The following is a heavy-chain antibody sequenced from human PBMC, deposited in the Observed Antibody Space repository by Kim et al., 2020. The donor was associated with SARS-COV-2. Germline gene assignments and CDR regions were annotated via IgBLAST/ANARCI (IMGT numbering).Heavy chain of an antibody. CDR2: IKWDGSGQ. Sequence: GGSLRLSCAASGFTFSDYWMHWVRQAPGSGLVWVSLIKWDGSGQNYADSVKGRFTISRDNAKNTLYLQMNSLTAEDTAMYYCARETAVTGEYYFDFWGQGSLVTVSS. CDR1: GFTFSDYW. V-gene: IGHV3-74*01. D-gene: IGHD6-19*01. CDR3: ARETAVTGEYYFDF. J-gene: IGHJ4*02.